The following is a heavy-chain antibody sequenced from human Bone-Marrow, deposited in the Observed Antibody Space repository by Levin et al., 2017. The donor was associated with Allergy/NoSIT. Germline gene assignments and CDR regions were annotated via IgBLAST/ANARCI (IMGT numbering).Heavy chain of an antibody. Sequence: LRLSCSLSGGSISTGGFHWSWVRQRPGKGLEWIGYIYYSGNTYYNPSLQSRLSISIDTSKNPFSLRLTSVTAADTAVDDCAREGGYVFDYWGEGTLVTASS. CDR1: GGSISTGGFH. J-gene: IGHJ4*02. D-gene: IGHD5-12*01. CDR2: IYYSGNT. V-gene: IGHV4-31*03. CDR3: AREGGYVFDY.